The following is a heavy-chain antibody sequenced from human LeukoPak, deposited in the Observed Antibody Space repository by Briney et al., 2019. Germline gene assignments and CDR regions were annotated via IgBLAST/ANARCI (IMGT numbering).Heavy chain of an antibody. J-gene: IGHJ1*01. CDR3: ARGAVPAAMTMPEYFQH. CDR2: ISAYNGNT. V-gene: IGHV1-18*01. CDR1: GYTFTSYG. Sequence: GASVKVSCKASGYTFTSYGISWVRQAPGQGLEWMGWISAYNGNTNYAQKLQGRVTMTTDTSTSTAYMELRSLRSDDTAVYYCARGAVPAAMTMPEYFQHWGQGTLVTVSS. D-gene: IGHD2-2*01.